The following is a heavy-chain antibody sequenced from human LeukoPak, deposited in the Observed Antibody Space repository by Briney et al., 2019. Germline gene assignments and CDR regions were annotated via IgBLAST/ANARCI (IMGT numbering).Heavy chain of an antibody. CDR3: VVGGAGGGYFPN. D-gene: IGHD3-16*01. Sequence: GGSLRLSCAVSDFSFSLSTMSWVRQAAGKGLVWVAKMKEDGSDEKYVDSVKGRFTISRDNAKNSLYLQMNSLRHEDTAVYFCVVGGAGGGYFPNWGQGSLVIVSS. J-gene: IGHJ1*01. CDR2: MKEDGSDE. CDR1: DFSFSLST. V-gene: IGHV3-7*01.